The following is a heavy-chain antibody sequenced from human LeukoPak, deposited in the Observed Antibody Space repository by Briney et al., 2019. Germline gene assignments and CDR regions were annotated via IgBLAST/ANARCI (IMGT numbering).Heavy chain of an antibody. CDR2: INHSGST. CDR1: GGSFSGYY. J-gene: IGHJ1*01. CDR3: ARRWDFGDFQH. D-gene: IGHD3-16*01. V-gene: IGHV4-34*01. Sequence: SETLSLTCAVYGGSFSGYYWSWIRQPPGKGLEWIGEINHSGSTYYNPSLKSRVTISVDTSKNQFSLKLSSVTAADTAVYYCARRWDFGDFQHWGQGTLVTVSS.